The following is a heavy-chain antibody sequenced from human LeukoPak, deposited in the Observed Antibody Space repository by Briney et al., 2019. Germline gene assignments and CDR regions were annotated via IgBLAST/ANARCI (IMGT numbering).Heavy chain of an antibody. CDR2: ISGSGGST. CDR1: GYSISSGYY. D-gene: IGHD3-16*01. V-gene: IGHV3-23*01. J-gene: IGHJ4*02. CDR3: AKDPSGVDY. Sequence: ETLSLTCTVSGYSISSGYYWGWVRQAPGKGLEWVSAISGSGGSTYYADSVKGRFTTSRDNSKNTLYLQMNSLRAEDTAVYYCAKDPSGVDYWGQGTLVIVSS.